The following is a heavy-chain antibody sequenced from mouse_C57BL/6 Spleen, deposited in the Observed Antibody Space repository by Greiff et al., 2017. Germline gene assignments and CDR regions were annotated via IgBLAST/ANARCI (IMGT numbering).Heavy chain of an antibody. CDR3: ARDHDYVTAY. V-gene: IGHV5-4*01. Sequence: EVQRVESGGGLVKPGGSLKLSCAASGFTFSSYAMSWVRQTPEKRLEWVATISDGGSYTYYPDNVQGRFTISRDNAKNNLYLQMSHLESEDTAMYYCARDHDYVTAYWGQGTLVTVSA. D-gene: IGHD2-4*01. J-gene: IGHJ3*01. CDR2: ISDGGSYT. CDR1: GFTFSSYA.